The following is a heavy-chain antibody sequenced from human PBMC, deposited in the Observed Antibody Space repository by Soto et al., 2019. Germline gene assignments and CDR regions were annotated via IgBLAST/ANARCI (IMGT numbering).Heavy chain of an antibody. Sequence: SETLSLTFTVSGGSISSSSYSWGRIRQPPGKGLEWIGSIYYSGSTYYNPSLKSRVTISGDTSKNQFALKLSSVTAADTAVYYCATEDSSPRTWFDPWGQGTLVTV. V-gene: IGHV4-39*01. D-gene: IGHD6-6*01. CDR3: ATEDSSPRTWFDP. CDR1: GGSISSSSYS. CDR2: IYYSGST. J-gene: IGHJ5*02.